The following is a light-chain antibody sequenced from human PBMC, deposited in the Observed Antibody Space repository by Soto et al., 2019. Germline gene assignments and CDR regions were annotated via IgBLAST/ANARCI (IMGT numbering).Light chain of an antibody. Sequence: EIVLTQSPATLSLSTGERATLSCRASQSVGIYLGCYQQRPCQAPRLLIYDASKRAAGIPARFSGSGSGTDFTLTINSLEPEDFAVYYCQHRSTWPRAFGQGKRLESK. CDR2: DAS. V-gene: IGKV3-11*01. J-gene: IGKJ5*01. CDR3: QHRSTWPRA. CDR1: QSVGIY.